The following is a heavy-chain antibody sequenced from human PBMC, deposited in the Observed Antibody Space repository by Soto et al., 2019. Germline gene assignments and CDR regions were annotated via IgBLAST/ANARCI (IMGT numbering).Heavy chain of an antibody. D-gene: IGHD1-26*01. CDR1: AGSSSSRGSS. CDR2: IYHSGST. V-gene: IGHV4-30-2*01. J-gene: IGHJ5*02. Sequence: SETLSLTCTVSAGSSSSRGSSWSWIRQPPGKGLEWIGYIYHSGSTYYNPSLKSRVTISVDRSKNQFSLKLISVTAADTAVYYCARTPTPWGQGTLVTVSS. CDR3: ARTPTP.